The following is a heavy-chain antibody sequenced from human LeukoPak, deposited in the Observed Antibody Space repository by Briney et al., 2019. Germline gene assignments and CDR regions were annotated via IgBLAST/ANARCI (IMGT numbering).Heavy chain of an antibody. J-gene: IGHJ4*02. CDR3: ARLNLGKLPPGIAAAGTPVVLDY. D-gene: IGHD6-13*01. Sequence: SETLSLTCAVYGGSFSGYYWSWIRQPPRKGLEWIGEINHSGSTNYNPSLKSRVTISVDTSKNQFSLKLSSVTAADTAVYYCARLNLGKLPPGIAAAGTPVVLDYWGQGTLVTVSS. CDR2: INHSGST. CDR1: GGSFSGYY. V-gene: IGHV4-34*01.